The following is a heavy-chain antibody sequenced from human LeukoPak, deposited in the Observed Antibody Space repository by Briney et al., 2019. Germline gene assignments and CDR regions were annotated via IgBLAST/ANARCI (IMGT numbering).Heavy chain of an antibody. CDR1: GFTFSSYG. Sequence: PGRSLRLSCAASGFTFSSYGMHWVRQAPGKGLEWVAVISYDGSNKYYADSVKGRFTISRDNSKNTLYLQMNSLRAEDTAVYYCAKSHSYGLSYYFDYWGQGTLGTVSS. V-gene: IGHV3-30*18. D-gene: IGHD5-18*01. CDR3: AKSHSYGLSYYFDY. CDR2: ISYDGSNK. J-gene: IGHJ4*02.